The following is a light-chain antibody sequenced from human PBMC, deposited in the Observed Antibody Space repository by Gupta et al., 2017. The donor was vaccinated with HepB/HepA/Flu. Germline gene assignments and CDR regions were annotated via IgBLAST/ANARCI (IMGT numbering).Light chain of an antibody. CDR2: WAS. J-gene: IGKJ2*04. Sequence: DIVLPQSPDSLAVSLGERATIHCKSSQSVLYSSNNKNYLAWYQQKPGQPPKLLIYWASTRESGVPDRFSGSGSRTDFTLTISSLQAEDVAVYYCQQYCRSPGSFGRGTKVEIK. CDR1: QSVLYSSNNKNY. V-gene: IGKV4-1*01. CDR3: QQYCRSPGS.